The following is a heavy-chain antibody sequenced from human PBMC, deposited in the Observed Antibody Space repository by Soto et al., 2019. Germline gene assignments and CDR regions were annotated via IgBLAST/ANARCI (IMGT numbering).Heavy chain of an antibody. J-gene: IGHJ6*02. CDR2: IYPDDSDT. D-gene: IGHD4-4*01. CDR3: ARRAGSNFYQQYGMDV. V-gene: IGHV5-51*01. CDR1: GYSFTSYW. Sequence: PGESLKISCKGSGYSFTSYWIGWVRQMPGKGPEWMGIIYPDDSDTRYSPSFQGQVTISADKSIGTAYLQWSSLKASDTAMYYCARRAGSNFYQQYGMDVWGQGTTVTVSS.